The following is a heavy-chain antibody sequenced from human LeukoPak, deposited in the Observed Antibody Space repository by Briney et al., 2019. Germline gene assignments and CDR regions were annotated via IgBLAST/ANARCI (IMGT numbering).Heavy chain of an antibody. D-gene: IGHD6-13*01. Sequence: PSETLSLTCTVSGGSISSSSYYWSWIRQPPGKGLEWIGEINHSGSTNYNPSLKSRVTISVDTSKNQFSLKLSSVTAADTAVYYCARGRKYSSSWYGYWGQGTLVTVSS. CDR2: INHSGST. J-gene: IGHJ4*02. V-gene: IGHV4-39*07. CDR3: ARGRKYSSSWYGY. CDR1: GGSISSSSYY.